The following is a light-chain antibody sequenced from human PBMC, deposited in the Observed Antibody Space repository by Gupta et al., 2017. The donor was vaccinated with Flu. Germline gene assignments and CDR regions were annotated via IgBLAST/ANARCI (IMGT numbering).Light chain of an antibody. J-gene: IGLJ2*01. CDR3: AARDDSLNGPV. CDR1: RTNIGDNT. CDR2: LNN. V-gene: IGLV1-44*01. Sequence: QSVLTQSPSASGTPGQRVTIPCSASRTNIGDNTVTWYQHVPGTAPRPLIYLNNQRPSGVSYLFAGSKSGTSASLAISGLQSEDEAKYCCAARDDSLNGPVFGGGTKLTVL.